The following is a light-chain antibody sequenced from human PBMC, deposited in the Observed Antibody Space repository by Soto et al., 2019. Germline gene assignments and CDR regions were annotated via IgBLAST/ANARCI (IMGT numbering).Light chain of an antibody. Sequence: QSVLTQPASVSGSPLQSITISCTGTSSDVGSYNYVSWYQQHPGKAPKLMIYDVSNRPSGVSDRFSGSKSGNTASLTISGLQAEDEADYYCTSYITAGTYVFGTGTKVTVL. J-gene: IGLJ1*01. CDR3: TSYITAGTYV. V-gene: IGLV2-14*03. CDR1: SSDVGSYNY. CDR2: DVS.